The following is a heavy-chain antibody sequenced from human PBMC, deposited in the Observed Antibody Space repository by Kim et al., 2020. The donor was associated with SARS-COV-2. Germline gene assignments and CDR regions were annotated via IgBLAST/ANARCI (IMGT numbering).Heavy chain of an antibody. CDR3: ARVGRSTVTTYYFDY. Sequence: DSVKGRFTISRENAKKSLYLQMNSLRAEDTAVYYCARVGRSTVTTYYFDYWGQGTLVTVSS. J-gene: IGHJ4*02. D-gene: IGHD4-17*01. V-gene: IGHV3-11*05.